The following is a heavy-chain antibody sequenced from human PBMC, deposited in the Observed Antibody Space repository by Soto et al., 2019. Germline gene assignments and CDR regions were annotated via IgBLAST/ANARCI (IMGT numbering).Heavy chain of an antibody. V-gene: IGHV3-30*03. Sequence: GGSLRLSCAVSGFTVSTYGMHWVRQAPGKGLEWVAVISRDGGTKYYADSVKGRLSISRDNAKNTLYLQMNSLRVEDTAVYYCVRGDGDYHDGNGYLGRHWGQGTLVTVSS. CDR3: VRGDGDYHDGNGYLGRH. CDR2: ISRDGGTK. J-gene: IGHJ4*02. D-gene: IGHD5-18*01. CDR1: GFTVSTYG.